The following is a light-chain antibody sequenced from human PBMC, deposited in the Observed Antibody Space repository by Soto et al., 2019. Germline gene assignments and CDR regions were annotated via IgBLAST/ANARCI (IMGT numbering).Light chain of an antibody. V-gene: IGLV2-11*01. CDR3: GSYAGSYSWV. J-gene: IGLJ3*02. CDR2: DVS. CDR1: SSDVGGYNY. Sequence: QSVLTQPRSVSGSPGQSVTISCTGTSSDVGGYNYVSWYQQHPGKAPKLMIYDVSKRPSGVPDRFSGSKSGNTASLTISGLQAEDEADYYCGSYAGSYSWVFGGGTKFTVL.